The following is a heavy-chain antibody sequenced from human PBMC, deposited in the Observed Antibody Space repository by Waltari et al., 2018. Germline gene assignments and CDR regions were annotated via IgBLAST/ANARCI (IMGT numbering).Heavy chain of an antibody. CDR2: IIPILGIA. CDR3: AGEGRAVGAFDI. Sequence: QVQLVQSGAEVKKPGSSVKVSCKASGGTFSSYAISWVRQAPGQGLEWMGGIIPILGIANYEQKFQGRVTITADESTSTAYMELSSLRSEDTAVYYCAGEGRAVGAFDIWGQGTMVTVSS. V-gene: IGHV1-69*04. D-gene: IGHD2-15*01. CDR1: GGTFSSYA. J-gene: IGHJ3*02.